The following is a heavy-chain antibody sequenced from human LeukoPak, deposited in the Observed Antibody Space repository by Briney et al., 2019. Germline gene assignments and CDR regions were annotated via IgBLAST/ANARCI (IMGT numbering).Heavy chain of an antibody. CDR3: ARQRTVSTTRGFDI. J-gene: IGHJ3*02. CDR2: IYHSGST. D-gene: IGHD5/OR15-5a*01. Sequence: SETLSLTCAVSGDSIKNGAYTWSWIRQPPGKGLEWIGDIYHSGSTNYNPSLKSRVTLSVDMSKNQFSLNLSSVTAADTAVYWCARQRTVSTTRGFDIWGQGTMVTVSS. CDR1: GDSIKNGAYT. V-gene: IGHV4-30-2*01.